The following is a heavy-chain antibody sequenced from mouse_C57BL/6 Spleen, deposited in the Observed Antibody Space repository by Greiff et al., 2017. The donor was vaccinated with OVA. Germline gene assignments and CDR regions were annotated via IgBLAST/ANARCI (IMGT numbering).Heavy chain of an antibody. D-gene: IGHD2-5*01. V-gene: IGHV1-64*01. CDR3: LVRDYYAMDY. CDR1: GYTFTSYW. CDR2: IHPNSGST. J-gene: IGHJ4*01. Sequence: VQLQQPGAELVKPGASVKLSCKASGYTFTSYWMHWVKQRPGQGLEWIGMIHPNSGSTNYNEKFKSKATLTVDKSSSTAYMQLSSLTSEDSAVYYCLVRDYYAMDYWGQGTSVTVSS.